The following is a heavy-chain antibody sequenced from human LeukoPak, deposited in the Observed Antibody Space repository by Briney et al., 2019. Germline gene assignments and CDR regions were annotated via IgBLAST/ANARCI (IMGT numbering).Heavy chain of an antibody. J-gene: IGHJ3*02. CDR3: ARGMATIALSDAFDI. Sequence: EASVKVSCKASGYTFTSYGISWVRQAPGQGLEWMGWISAYNGNTNYAQKFQGRVTMTRDTSISTAYMELSRLRSDDTAVYYCARGMATIALSDAFDIWGQGTMVTVSS. CDR1: GYTFTSYG. D-gene: IGHD5-24*01. CDR2: ISAYNGNT. V-gene: IGHV1-18*01.